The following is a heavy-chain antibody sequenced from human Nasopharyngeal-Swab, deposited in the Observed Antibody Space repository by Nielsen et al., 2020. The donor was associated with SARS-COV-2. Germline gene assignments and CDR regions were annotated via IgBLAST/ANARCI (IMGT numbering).Heavy chain of an antibody. J-gene: IGHJ5*02. CDR1: GFTFNSRW. D-gene: IGHD1-1*01. CDR2: INKDGTEK. CDR3: ASRPGPGTAFDL. Sequence: GGSLRLSCAASGFTFNSRWMTWVRQPPGKGLEWVANINKDGTEKNYVDSVKGRFTISRDNVKNSLYLQMDSLRVEDTAVYYCASRPGPGTAFDLWGQGTLVTASS. V-gene: IGHV3-7*03.